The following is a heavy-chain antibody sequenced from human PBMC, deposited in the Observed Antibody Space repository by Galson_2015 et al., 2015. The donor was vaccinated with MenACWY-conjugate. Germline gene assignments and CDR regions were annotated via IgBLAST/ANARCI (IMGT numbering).Heavy chain of an antibody. CDR1: GFTFSTYW. J-gene: IGHJ4*02. CDR2: INSDGRST. Sequence: SLRLSCAASGFTFSTYWMHWVRQAPGKGLVWVSRINSDGRSTSYADSVVGRFTISGDNAKNMLYLLMNSRRAGVTAVYYCARLGGNYIATSHIDYWGPGALGAVA. CDR3: ARLGGNYIATSHIDY. V-gene: IGHV3-74*01. D-gene: IGHD1-26*01.